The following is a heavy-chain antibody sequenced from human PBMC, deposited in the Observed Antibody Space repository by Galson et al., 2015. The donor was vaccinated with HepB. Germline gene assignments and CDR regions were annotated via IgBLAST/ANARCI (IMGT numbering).Heavy chain of an antibody. D-gene: IGHD3-22*01. CDR2: IWYDGSNK. V-gene: IGHV3-33*01. CDR3: ARDFPPDYDSSGGYFDY. Sequence: SLRLSCAASGFTFSSYGMHWVRQAPGKGLEWVAVIWYDGSNKYYADSVKGRFTISRDNSKNTLYLQMNSLRAEDTAVYYCARDFPPDYDSSGGYFDYWGQGTLVTVSS. J-gene: IGHJ4*02. CDR1: GFTFSSYG.